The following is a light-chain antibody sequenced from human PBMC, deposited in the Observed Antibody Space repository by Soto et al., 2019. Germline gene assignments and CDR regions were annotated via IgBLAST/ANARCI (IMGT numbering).Light chain of an antibody. CDR3: QQYDTYSMST. Sequence: DIQMTQSPSTLSASVGDRVTITCRASQSIGTWLAWYQQKPGKAPKLLIYDASTLESGVPSRFSGSGSGTEFTLIISSLQPDDFATYYCQQYDTYSMSTFGQGTKVDIK. CDR2: DAS. J-gene: IGKJ2*01. CDR1: QSIGTW. V-gene: IGKV1-5*01.